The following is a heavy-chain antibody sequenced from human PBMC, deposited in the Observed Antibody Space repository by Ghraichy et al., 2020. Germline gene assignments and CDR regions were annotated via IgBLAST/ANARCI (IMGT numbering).Heavy chain of an antibody. V-gene: IGHV3-11*03. CDR1: GFTFSDFY. Sequence: LRLSCAASGFTFSDFYMSWVRQAPGKGLEWLSSISQDGSYTNYAKSVKGRFINSRDNAEKSLHLQMNALTGDDTAVYYCARTHYDVVIGRCDYSGQRVRVSVSS. D-gene: IGHD3-3*01. J-gene: IGHJ4*02. CDR2: ISQDGSYT. CDR3: ARTHYDVVIGRCDY.